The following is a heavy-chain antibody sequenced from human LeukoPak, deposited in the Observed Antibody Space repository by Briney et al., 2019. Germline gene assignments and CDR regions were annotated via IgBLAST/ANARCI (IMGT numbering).Heavy chain of an antibody. CDR2: ISAYNVSP. CDR1: GYTFARYG. Sequence: GASVKVTCKASGYTFARYGISWVRRAPGQGLEWMGWISAYNVSPEYAQSLQGRVTMTTDTSTATAYMELRSLRSDDTAVYFCARDSGYALTPDALDIWGQGTMLIVSS. V-gene: IGHV1-18*01. CDR3: ARDSGYALTPDALDI. D-gene: IGHD5-12*01. J-gene: IGHJ3*02.